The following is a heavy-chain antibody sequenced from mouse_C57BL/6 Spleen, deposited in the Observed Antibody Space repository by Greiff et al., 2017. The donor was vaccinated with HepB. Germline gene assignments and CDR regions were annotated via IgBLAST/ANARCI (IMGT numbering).Heavy chain of an antibody. CDR3: AREGDWDGFDY. Sequence: VQLQQSGPVLVKPGASVKISCKASGSSFTGYYMNWVKQSPEKSLEWIGDINPRTGGTTYNQKFKAKATLTVDKSSSTAYMQLKSLTSEDSAVYYCAREGDWDGFDYWGQGTTLTVSS. V-gene: IGHV1-42*01. CDR1: GSSFTGYY. CDR2: INPRTGGT. D-gene: IGHD4-1*01. J-gene: IGHJ2*01.